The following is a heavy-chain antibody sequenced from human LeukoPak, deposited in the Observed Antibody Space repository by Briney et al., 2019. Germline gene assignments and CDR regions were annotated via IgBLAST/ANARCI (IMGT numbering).Heavy chain of an antibody. CDR2: ISSTSTYI. J-gene: IGHJ5*02. CDR3: VRGQTSLDNWFDP. Sequence: GGSLRLSCAASGFTFSGYGMNWVRQAPGKGLEWVSSISSTSTYIYYADSMKGRFTISRDNAKNSLSLQMTSLRADDTAVYYCVRGQTSLDNWFDPWGQGTLVIVSS. CDR1: GFTFSGYG. V-gene: IGHV3-21*01.